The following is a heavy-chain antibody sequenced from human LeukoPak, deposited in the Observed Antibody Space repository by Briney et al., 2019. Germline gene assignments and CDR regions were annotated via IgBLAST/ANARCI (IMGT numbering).Heavy chain of an antibody. CDR2: IYHSGSP. D-gene: IGHD3-10*01. CDR1: GGPISSGGYS. V-gene: IGHV4-30-2*01. J-gene: IGHJ4*02. Sequence: SETLSLTCAVSGGPISSGGYSWSWIRQPPGKGLEWIGYIYHSGSPYYNPSLKSRVTISVDRSKNQFSLKLSSVTAADTAVYYCARDRKEGYGSGPFDYWGQGTLVTVSS. CDR3: ARDRKEGYGSGPFDY.